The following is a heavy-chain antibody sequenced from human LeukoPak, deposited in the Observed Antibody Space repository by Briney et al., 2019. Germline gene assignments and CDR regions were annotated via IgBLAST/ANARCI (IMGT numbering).Heavy chain of an antibody. CDR2: ISGSGGST. D-gene: IGHD3-22*01. V-gene: IGHV3-23*01. J-gene: IGHJ4*02. CDR3: AKDAAGYDSSGYYYKHFDY. Sequence: GGSLRLSCAASGFTFSSYAMSWVRQAPGKVLEWVSAISGSGGSTYYADSVKGRFTISRDNSKNTLYLQMNSLRAEDTAVYYCAKDAAGYDSSGYYYKHFDYWGQGTLVTVSS. CDR1: GFTFSSYA.